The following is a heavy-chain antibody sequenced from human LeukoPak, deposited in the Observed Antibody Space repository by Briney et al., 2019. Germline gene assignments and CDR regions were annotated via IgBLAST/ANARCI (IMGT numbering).Heavy chain of an antibody. Sequence: ASVKVSCKASGYTFTDYYMHWVRQAPGQRLEWMGWINPNSGATKYAQKFQGRVTMARDTSISTAYMELSRLTSDDTAVYYCARGEYVISGYRNDAFDIWGQGTMVTVSS. D-gene: IGHD3-22*01. CDR1: GYTFTDYY. V-gene: IGHV1-2*02. CDR2: INPNSGAT. J-gene: IGHJ3*02. CDR3: ARGEYVISGYRNDAFDI.